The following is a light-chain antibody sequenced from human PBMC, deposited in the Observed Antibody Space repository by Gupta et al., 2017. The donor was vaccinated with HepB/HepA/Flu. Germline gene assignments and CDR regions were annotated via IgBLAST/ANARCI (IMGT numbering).Light chain of an antibody. CDR2: GAS. J-gene: IGKJ1*01. V-gene: IGKV3-15*01. CDR1: QTVGRN. CDR3: QQYNDWPTT. Sequence: ETVMTPFPATLSVSPGESATISCRASQTVGRNLAWYQHKSGQAPVLLIYGASTRVTVVPDRFSGSGSQTEFTLTISILQSEDIAIYYCQQYNDWPTTFRQGSRAE.